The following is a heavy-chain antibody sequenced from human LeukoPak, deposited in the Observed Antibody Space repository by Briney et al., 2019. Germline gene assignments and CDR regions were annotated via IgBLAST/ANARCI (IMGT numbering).Heavy chain of an antibody. CDR3: ARGSTYYDSSGQVPFDY. V-gene: IGHV3-33*01. D-gene: IGHD3-22*01. CDR1: VFTFSSYC. J-gene: IGHJ4*02. CDR2: IWYDGSNK. Sequence: GGSLRLSCAASVFTFSSYCMHWVRQAPGKGLEWVAVIWYDGSNKYYADSVKGRFTISRDNSKNTLYLQMNSLRAEDTAVYYCARGSTYYDSSGQVPFDYWGQGTLVTVSS.